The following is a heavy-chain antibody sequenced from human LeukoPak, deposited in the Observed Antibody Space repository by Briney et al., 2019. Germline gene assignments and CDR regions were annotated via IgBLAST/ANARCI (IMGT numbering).Heavy chain of an antibody. J-gene: IGHJ5*02. V-gene: IGHV3-30*02. Sequence: GGSLRLSCAASGFTFSSYGIHWVRQAPGKGLEWVAFIRYDGSDKYYADSVKGRFTISRDNSENTLYLQMNSLRPEDTAVYYCARHVGYCSSTSCYGNWFDPWGQGTLVTVSS. CDR3: ARHVGYCSSTSCYGNWFDP. CDR2: IRYDGSDK. CDR1: GFTFSSYG. D-gene: IGHD2-2*01.